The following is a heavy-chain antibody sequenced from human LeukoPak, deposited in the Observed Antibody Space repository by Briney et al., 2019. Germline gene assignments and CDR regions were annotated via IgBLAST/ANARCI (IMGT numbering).Heavy chain of an antibody. V-gene: IGHV4-59*01. D-gene: IGHD3-3*01. CDR3: ARASPDYDFWSGYPYAFDI. J-gene: IGHJ3*02. CDR1: GGSISSYY. Sequence: SETLSLTCTVSGGSISSYYWSWIRQPPGKGLEWIGYIYYSGTTNYNPSLKSRVTISVDTSKNQFSLKLSSVTAADTAVYYCARASPDYDFWSGYPYAFDIWGQGTMVTVSS. CDR2: IYYSGTT.